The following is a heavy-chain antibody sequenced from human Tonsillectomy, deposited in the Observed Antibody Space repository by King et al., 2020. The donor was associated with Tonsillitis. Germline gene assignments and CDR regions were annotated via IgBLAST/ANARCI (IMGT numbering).Heavy chain of an antibody. V-gene: IGHV4-59*08. D-gene: IGHD3-22*01. CDR1: GGSISSYY. CDR2: IYYSGST. J-gene: IGHJ4*02. CDR3: ARRDISWYDSSGYYRY. Sequence: VQLQESGPGLVKPSETLSLTCTVSGGSISSYYWSWIRQPPWKGLEWIGYIYYSGSTNYNPSLKSRVTISVDTAKNQFSLKLSSVTASDTAVYYCARRDISWYDSSGYYRYWGQGTLVTVSS.